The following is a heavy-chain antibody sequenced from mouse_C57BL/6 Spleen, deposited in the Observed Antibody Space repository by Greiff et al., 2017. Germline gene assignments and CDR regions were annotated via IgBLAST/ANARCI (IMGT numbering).Heavy chain of an antibody. CDR1: GFNFNNYY. D-gene: IGHD1-1*01. CDR3: ARETVVDY. CDR2: IDPANGNT. J-gene: IGHJ2*01. Sequence: VQLQQSVAELVRPGASVKLSCTASGFNFNNYYMHWVKQRPDQGLEWIGRIDPANGNTKYAPKFKGKATITAGTASSTAYLQLSSLTSEDTAIYYWARETVVDYWGQGTTLTVSS. V-gene: IGHV14-3*01.